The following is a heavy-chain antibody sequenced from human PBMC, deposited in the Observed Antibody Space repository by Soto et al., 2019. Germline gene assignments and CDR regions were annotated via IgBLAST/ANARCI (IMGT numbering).Heavy chain of an antibody. CDR3: AGRLTTAASLDY. CDR1: GFTVSNNH. D-gene: IGHD3-16*01. V-gene: IGHV3-53*01. Sequence: VQLVESGGGLIQPGGSLRLSCADSGFTVSNNHMTWVRQAAGKGLELVSFVHGGGSTSYADSVKGRFTISRDNSKNTLYLQMDSLRAEDTAIYYCAGRLTTAASLDYWGRGTLVTVSS. J-gene: IGHJ4*02. CDR2: VHGGGST.